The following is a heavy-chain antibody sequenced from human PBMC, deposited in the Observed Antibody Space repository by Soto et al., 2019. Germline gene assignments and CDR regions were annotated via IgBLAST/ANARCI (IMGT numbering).Heavy chain of an antibody. CDR2: IWYDASKQ. J-gene: IGHJ4*02. Sequence: PGGSLRLPCETSGFSFSVYGMHWVRQAPGKGLEWVAVIWYDASKQFYAASVEGRFTISRDNSKAILYLQMNSLRAEDTAVYYCAAWAEGATEVHWGQGTLVTVSS. CDR3: AAWAEGATEVH. D-gene: IGHD2-15*01. V-gene: IGHV3-33*01. CDR1: GFSFSVYG.